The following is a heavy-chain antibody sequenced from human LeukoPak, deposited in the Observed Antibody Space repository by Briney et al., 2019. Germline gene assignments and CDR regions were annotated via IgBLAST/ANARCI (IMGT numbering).Heavy chain of an antibody. CDR2: IIPISGTA. Sequence: SVKVSCKASGGTFSSYAISWVRQAPGQGLEWMGGIIPISGTANYAQKFQGRVTITADESTSTAYMELSSLRSEDTAVYYCARDPYGSGSYYNYWFDPWGQGTLVTVSS. J-gene: IGHJ5*02. V-gene: IGHV1-69*13. CDR3: ARDPYGSGSYYNYWFDP. D-gene: IGHD3-10*01. CDR1: GGTFSSYA.